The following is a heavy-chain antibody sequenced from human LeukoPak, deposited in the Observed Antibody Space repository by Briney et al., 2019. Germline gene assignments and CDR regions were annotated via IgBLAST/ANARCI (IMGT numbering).Heavy chain of an antibody. Sequence: GPLHLSCASSGFHFDDTAMDWVRQAPGKGLEWVSLISGDGATTYYADSVKGRFNISRDNSESSLYLQMNSLRSEVSALYYCAKDNQRGGFQHWGRGTLVSVSS. J-gene: IGHJ1*01. V-gene: IGHV3-43*02. CDR1: GFHFDDTA. CDR3: AKDNQRGGFQH. CDR2: ISGDGATT. D-gene: IGHD3-16*01.